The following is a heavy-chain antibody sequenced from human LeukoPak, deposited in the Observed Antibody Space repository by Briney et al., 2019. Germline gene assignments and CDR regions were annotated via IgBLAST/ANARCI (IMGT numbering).Heavy chain of an antibody. J-gene: IGHJ4*02. CDR1: GFTFSSYG. CDR2: ISGSGSGT. D-gene: IGHD3-3*01. Sequence: GGSLRVSCAASGFTFSSYGMSWVRQAPGKGLEWVSGISGSGSGTYYADSVKGRFTISRDNAKNSLYLQMNSLRAEDTAVYYCARAGPILEWFFDYWGQGTLVTVSS. V-gene: IGHV3-21*01. CDR3: ARAGPILEWFFDY.